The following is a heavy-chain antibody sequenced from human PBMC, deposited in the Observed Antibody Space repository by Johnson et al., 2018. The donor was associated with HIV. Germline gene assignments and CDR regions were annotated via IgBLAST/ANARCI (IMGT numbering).Heavy chain of an antibody. Sequence: VQLVESGGGLIQPGGSLRLSCAASGFTFSSYAMHWVRQAPGKGLEWVAVISYDGSNKYYADSVKGRFTITRDNSKNTLYLQMNSLGAEDTAVYYCARGGEQDYGDYSWSDDAFDIWGQGTVVTVSS. V-gene: IGHV3-30*04. CDR2: ISYDGSNK. D-gene: IGHD4-17*01. CDR3: ARGGEQDYGDYSWSDDAFDI. CDR1: GFTFSSYA. J-gene: IGHJ3*02.